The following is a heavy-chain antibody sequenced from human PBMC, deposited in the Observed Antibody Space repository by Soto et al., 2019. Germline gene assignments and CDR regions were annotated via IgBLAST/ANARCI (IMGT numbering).Heavy chain of an antibody. V-gene: IGHV1-18*01. CDR3: AKDRPRLTQQFNGVS. Sequence: ASVKVCCKESGYTFSEHGFSWVRQGNRQGLEWLGWISAYTGVTDYAQKFQGRLTLTTDTSTSTAYMELRSLRSDDTAVYYCAKDRPRLTQQFNGVSWGQGTLVTVSS. CDR2: ISAYTGVT. CDR1: GYTFSEHG. D-gene: IGHD2-8*01. J-gene: IGHJ5*02.